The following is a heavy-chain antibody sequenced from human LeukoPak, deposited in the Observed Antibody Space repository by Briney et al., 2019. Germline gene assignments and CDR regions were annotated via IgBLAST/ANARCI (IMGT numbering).Heavy chain of an antibody. V-gene: IGHV3-74*01. D-gene: IGHD2-15*01. J-gene: IGHJ6*03. CDR2: INTDGSST. CDR1: GFTLSSYW. Sequence: PGGSLRLSCSASGFTLSSYWMHWVRQAPGKGLVWVSRINTDGSSTNYADSVKGRFTVSRDNAKNTLYLQMNSLRAEDTAVYYCAKVGSVCYSGGCYYYYYMDVWGKGTTVTVSS. CDR3: AKVGSVCYSGGCYYYYYMDV.